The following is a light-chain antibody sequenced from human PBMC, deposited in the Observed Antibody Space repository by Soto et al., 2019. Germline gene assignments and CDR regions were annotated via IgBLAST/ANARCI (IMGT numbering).Light chain of an antibody. J-gene: IGKJ5*01. V-gene: IGKV3-15*01. CDR2: GAS. CDR3: QQYNNWPIA. CDR1: QNILSN. Sequence: SPATLSVSPGERATLSCRASQNILSNLAWYQQKPGQAPRLLIYGASTRATGIPARFSGSGSGTEFTLTISSLQSEDFETYYCQQYNNWPIASGQGTRLEIK.